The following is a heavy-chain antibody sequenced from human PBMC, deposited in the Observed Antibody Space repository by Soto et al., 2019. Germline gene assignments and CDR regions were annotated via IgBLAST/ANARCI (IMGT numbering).Heavy chain of an antibody. J-gene: IGHJ4*02. CDR1: GGSLSRYY. CDR3: ARRSSRDYGLYYFYY. D-gene: IGHD4-17*01. V-gene: IGHV4-59*08. CDR2: IYYSGST. Sequence: PSETLSITCTVSGGSLSRYYWSWIRQCPGKGLEWIGYIYYSGSTKYKPSLKSRVTISVDTSKNQFSLKLTSATAADTAVYYCARRSSRDYGLYYFYYWGLGALVTVSA.